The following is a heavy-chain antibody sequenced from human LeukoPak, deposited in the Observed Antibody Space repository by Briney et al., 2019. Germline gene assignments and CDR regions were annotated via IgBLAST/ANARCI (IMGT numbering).Heavy chain of an antibody. CDR3: ARFGYDSSGYYYGFDY. J-gene: IGHJ4*02. D-gene: IGHD3-22*01. V-gene: IGHV5-51*01. CDR2: IYPGDSDT. Sequence: GESLKISCKGSGYSFTSYWIGWVRQMPGKGLEWMGIIYPGDSDTRYSPSFQGQVTISADKSISTAYLQWSSLKASDTAMYYCARFGYDSSGYYYGFDYWGQGALVTVSS. CDR1: GYSFTSYW.